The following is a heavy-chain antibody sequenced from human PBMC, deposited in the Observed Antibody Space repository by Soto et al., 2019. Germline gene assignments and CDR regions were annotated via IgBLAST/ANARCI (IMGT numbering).Heavy chain of an antibody. D-gene: IGHD6-19*01. CDR2: INHSGST. V-gene: IGHV4-34*01. J-gene: IGHJ4*02. CDR3: ARASTVAGGSSKSLPNNY. CDR1: GGSFSGYY. Sequence: QVQLQQWGAGLLKPSETLSLTCAVYGGSFSGYYWSWIRQPPGKGLEWIGEINHSGSTNYNPSLKSRVTISVDTSKNQFSLKLSSVTAADTAVYYCARASTVAGGSSKSLPNNYWGQGTLVTVSS.